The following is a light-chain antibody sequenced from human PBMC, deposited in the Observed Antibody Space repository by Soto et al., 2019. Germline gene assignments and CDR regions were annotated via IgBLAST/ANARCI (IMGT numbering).Light chain of an antibody. CDR2: WAS. V-gene: IGKV4-1*01. CDR3: QQYYSTPPN. Sequence: DIVITHSPESLAVSSFWRTTINCKSTRRVFYSSNNKNYLAWYQQKPGQPPKLLIYWASTRESGVPDRFSGSGSGTDFTLTISSLQAEDVAVYYCQQYYSTPPNFGGGTKVDIK. J-gene: IGKJ4*01. CDR1: RRVFYSSNNKNY.